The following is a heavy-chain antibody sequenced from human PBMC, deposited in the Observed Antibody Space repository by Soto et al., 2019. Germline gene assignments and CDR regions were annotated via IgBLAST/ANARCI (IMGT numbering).Heavy chain of an antibody. Sequence: GGSLRLSCAASGFTFSSYAMSWVRQAPGKGLEWVSAISGSGGSTYYADSVKGRFTISRDNSKNTLYLQMNSLRAEDRAVYYCAKDLDHDDYSDYWGQGTLVTVSS. D-gene: IGHD3-3*01. V-gene: IGHV3-23*01. CDR2: ISGSGGST. CDR3: AKDLDHDDYSDY. CDR1: GFTFSSYA. J-gene: IGHJ4*02.